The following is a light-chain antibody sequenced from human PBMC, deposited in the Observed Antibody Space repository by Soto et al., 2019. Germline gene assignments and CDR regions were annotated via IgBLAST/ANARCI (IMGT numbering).Light chain of an antibody. CDR1: QSISVC. Sequence: DIQITQSPSTLSASVGDRVTITCRASQSISVCLAWYQQKAGKAPNLLIYKASRLESGVPSRFSGSGSETEFTLTISGLQPGDSATYYCQQYYRYPPAFGHGTKVDIK. CDR2: KAS. CDR3: QQYYRYPPA. V-gene: IGKV1-5*03. J-gene: IGKJ3*01.